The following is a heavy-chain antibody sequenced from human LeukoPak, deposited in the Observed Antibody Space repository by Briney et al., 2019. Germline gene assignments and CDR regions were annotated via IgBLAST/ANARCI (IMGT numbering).Heavy chain of an antibody. J-gene: IGHJ5*02. D-gene: IGHD5-12*01. V-gene: IGHV1-8*01. CDR1: GYTFTSYD. CDR2: MNPSSGNT. CDR3: TRGPSGYGLGWFDP. Sequence: ASVKVPCKASGYTFTSYDVNWVRQATGQGLEWMGWMNPSSGNTGFGQKFQGRVSLTRDTATSTAYMELSSLRSDDTAVYYCTRGPSGYGLGWFDPWGQGTLVTVSS.